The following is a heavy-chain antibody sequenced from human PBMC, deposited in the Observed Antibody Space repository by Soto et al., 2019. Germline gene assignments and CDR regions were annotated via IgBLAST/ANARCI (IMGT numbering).Heavy chain of an antibody. V-gene: IGHV3-48*01. Sequence: EVQLVESGGGLVQPGGSLRLSCAASGFTFSTYTMNWVRQTPEKGLEWVSYISSSSYTIYYADSVKGRFTISRENAKNSLHLQMNSLRAEDTAVYYCARDLDVWGQGTTVTVSS. CDR1: GFTFSTYT. CDR3: ARDLDV. CDR2: ISSSSYTI. J-gene: IGHJ6*02.